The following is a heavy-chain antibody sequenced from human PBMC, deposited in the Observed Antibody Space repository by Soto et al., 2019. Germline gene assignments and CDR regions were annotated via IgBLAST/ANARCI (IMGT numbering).Heavy chain of an antibody. Sequence: QVQLVESGGGVVQPGRSLRLSCAASGFTFSSYAMHWVRQAPGKGLEWVAVISYDGSNKYYADSVKGRFTISRGNSKNTLYLQMNSLRAEDTAVYYCASQYYGSGSYPDVWGQGTTVTVSS. CDR3: ASQYYGSGSYPDV. CDR1: GFTFSSYA. CDR2: ISYDGSNK. D-gene: IGHD3-10*01. J-gene: IGHJ6*02. V-gene: IGHV3-30-3*01.